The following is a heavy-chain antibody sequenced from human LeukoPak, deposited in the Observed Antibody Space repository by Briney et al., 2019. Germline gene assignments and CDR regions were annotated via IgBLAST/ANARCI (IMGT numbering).Heavy chain of an antibody. V-gene: IGHV3-7*01. J-gene: IGHJ4*02. Sequence: GGSLRLSCAASGFTFSKYNMTWVRQAPGKGLEWVANIKQDGSEKYYVDSVKGRFTISRDNAKNSLYLQMHSLRAEDTAVYYCARPGARGLYYFDYWGQGTLVTVSS. D-gene: IGHD7-27*01. CDR3: ARPGARGLYYFDY. CDR1: GFTFSKYN. CDR2: IKQDGSEK.